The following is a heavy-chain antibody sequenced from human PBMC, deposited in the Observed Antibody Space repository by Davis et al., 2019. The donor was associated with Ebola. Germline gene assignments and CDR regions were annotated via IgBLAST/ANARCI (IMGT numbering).Heavy chain of an antibody. Sequence: MPSETLSLTCALSGGSISSGDYSWSWIRQPPGKGLEWIGYIYHSGSTYYNPSLKSRVTISIGRSKNQFSLKLSSVTAADTAVYYCARASGGSSWYWFDPWGQGTLVTVSS. CDR3: ARASGGSSWYWFDP. CDR2: IYHSGST. J-gene: IGHJ5*02. CDR1: GGSISSGDYS. V-gene: IGHV4-30-2*01. D-gene: IGHD6-13*01.